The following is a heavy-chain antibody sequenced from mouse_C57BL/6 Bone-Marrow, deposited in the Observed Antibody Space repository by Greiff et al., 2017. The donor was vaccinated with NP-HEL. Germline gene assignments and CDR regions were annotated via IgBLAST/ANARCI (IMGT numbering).Heavy chain of an antibody. CDR2: IYPRDGST. D-gene: IGHD1-1*01. CDR3: ARFGDYGSSYYAMDY. V-gene: IGHV1-78*01. Sequence: VQLQESDAELVKPGASVKISCKVSGYTFTDHTIHWMKQRPEQGLEWIGYIYPRDGSTKYNEKCKGKATLTADKSSSTAYMQLNSLTSEDSAVYFCARFGDYGSSYYAMDYWGQGTSVTVSS. CDR1: GYTFTDHT. J-gene: IGHJ4*01.